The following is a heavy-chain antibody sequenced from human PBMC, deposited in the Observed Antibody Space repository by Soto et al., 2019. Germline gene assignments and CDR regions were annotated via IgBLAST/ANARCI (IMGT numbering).Heavy chain of an antibody. V-gene: IGHV1-69*02. Sequence: RGRVTMTADKSTSTAYMEISSLRSEDTAIYYCARSYGSGYRAFDYWGQGAQVTVSS. D-gene: IGHD3-16*02. CDR3: ARSYGSGYRAFDY. J-gene: IGHJ4*02.